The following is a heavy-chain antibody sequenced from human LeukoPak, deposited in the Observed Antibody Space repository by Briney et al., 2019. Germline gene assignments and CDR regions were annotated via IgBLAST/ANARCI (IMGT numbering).Heavy chain of an antibody. V-gene: IGHV3-72*01. J-gene: IGHJ4*02. CDR3: SRDATGDH. Sequence: GGSLRLSGAVSGFTFSDHYMDWVRQAPGKGLEWVGRSRNRAKSYTTDYAASVKGRFTISRHDSKSTLYLQMNSLETEDTAVYYCSRDATGDHWGQGTLVSVSS. CDR1: GFTFSDHY. CDR2: SRNRAKSYTT.